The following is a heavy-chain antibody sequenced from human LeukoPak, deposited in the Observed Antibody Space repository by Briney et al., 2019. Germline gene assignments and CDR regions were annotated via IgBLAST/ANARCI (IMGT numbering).Heavy chain of an antibody. J-gene: IGHJ5*02. CDR2: FILTLGLA. CDR3: ARETYYDFWSGWRSPIWFDP. CDR1: GGPFTSYA. D-gene: IGHD3-3*01. V-gene: IGHV1-69*04. Sequence: ASVKVSCKASGGPFTSYAISWVRQAPGQGLGWMGRFILTLGLANYAQKFQGRVTITADKSTSTAYMELSSLRSEDTAVYYCARETYYDFWSGWRSPIWFDPWGQGTLVTVSS.